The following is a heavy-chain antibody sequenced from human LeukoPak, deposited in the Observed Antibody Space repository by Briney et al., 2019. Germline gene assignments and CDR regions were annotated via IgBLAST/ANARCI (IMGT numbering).Heavy chain of an antibody. CDR3: ARGAKRRNWFDP. CDR1: GYTFTSYD. Sequence: ASVKVSCKASGYTFTSYDINWVRQATGQGLEWMGWMNPNSGNTGYAQKFQGRVTMTRNTSISTAYMELSSLRSEDTAVYYCARGAKRRNWFDPWGQGTLVTASS. CDR2: MNPNSGNT. V-gene: IGHV1-8*01. J-gene: IGHJ5*02.